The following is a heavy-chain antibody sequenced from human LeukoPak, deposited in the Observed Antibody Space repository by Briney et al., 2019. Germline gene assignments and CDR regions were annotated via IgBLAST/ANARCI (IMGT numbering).Heavy chain of an antibody. V-gene: IGHV3-23*01. J-gene: IGHJ4*02. CDR3: AKGRYYGSGSYYSPSDY. CDR2: ICGSDGSR. D-gene: IGHD3-10*01. Sequence: GGSLRLSCAASGFTFSTYAMSWVRQAPGKGLEWVSAICGSDGSRYYADSVKGRFTISRDNSKNTLYLQMNSLRGEDTAVYYCAKGRYYGSGSYYSPSDYWGQGTLVTVSS. CDR1: GFTFSTYA.